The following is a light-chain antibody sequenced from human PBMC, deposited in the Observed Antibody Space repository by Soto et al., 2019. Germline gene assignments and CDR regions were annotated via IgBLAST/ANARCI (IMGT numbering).Light chain of an antibody. J-gene: IGLJ3*02. CDR2: SDN. V-gene: IGLV1-44*01. CDR1: TSNIGSNI. CDR3: STWDDSLNGWV. Sequence: QSVLTQPPSASGTPGQRVTISCSGSTSNIGSNIVNWYQQLPGTAHKLLIYSDNQRPSGVPGRFSGSKSGTSASLAISGLQSEDEADYYCSTWDDSLNGWVFGGGTKLTVL.